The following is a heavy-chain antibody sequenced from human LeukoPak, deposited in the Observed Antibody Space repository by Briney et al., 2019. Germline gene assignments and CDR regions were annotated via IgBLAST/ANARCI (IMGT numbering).Heavy chain of an antibody. V-gene: IGHV4-39*01. Sequence: PSETLSLTCTVSGGSISSSSYYWGWIRQPPGNGLEWLGSIYYSGSTYYNPSRKSRVTISVDTSKNHFSLKLSSVTAADTAVYYCERHSSFGVPHYDILTGYQDDAFDIWGQGTMVTVSS. CDR3: ERHSSFGVPHYDILTGYQDDAFDI. D-gene: IGHD3-9*01. CDR1: GGSISSSSYY. CDR2: IYYSGST. J-gene: IGHJ3*02.